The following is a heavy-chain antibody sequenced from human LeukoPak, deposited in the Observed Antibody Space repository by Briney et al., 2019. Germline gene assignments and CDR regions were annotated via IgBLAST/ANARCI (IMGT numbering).Heavy chain of an antibody. D-gene: IGHD3-10*01. J-gene: IGHJ5*02. CDR1: GFTFDDYA. V-gene: IGHV3-9*01. CDR2: ISWNSGSI. CDR3: AKGSLEDRYYYNVFDP. Sequence: PGGSLRLSCAASGFTFDDYAMHWVRQAPGKGLEWVSGISWNSGSIGYADSVKGRFTISRDNAKNSLYLQMNSLRAEDTALYYCAKGSLEDRYYYNVFDPWGQGTLVTVSS.